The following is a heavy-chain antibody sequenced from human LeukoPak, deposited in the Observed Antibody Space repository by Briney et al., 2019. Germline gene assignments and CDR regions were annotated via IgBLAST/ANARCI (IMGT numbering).Heavy chain of an antibody. CDR1: GFLFSSYT. CDR3: VRDYGGTSGYFDF. J-gene: IGHJ4*02. Sequence: PGGSLRLSCTGSGFLFSSYTMNWVRQAPGRGLDWVSSISGKGTYIYDADSAKGRFTISRDNAKNSLYLEMNSLRVEDTAIYYCVRDYGGTSGYFDFWGQGALVTVSS. V-gene: IGHV3-21*01. D-gene: IGHD4-23*01. CDR2: ISGKGTYI.